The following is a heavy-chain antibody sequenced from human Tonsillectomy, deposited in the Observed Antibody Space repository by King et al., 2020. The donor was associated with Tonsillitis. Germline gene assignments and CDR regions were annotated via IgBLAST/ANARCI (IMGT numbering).Heavy chain of an antibody. CDR1: GGSITNYY. D-gene: IGHD2-21*02. CDR2: IFYSGST. V-gene: IGHV4-59*08. CDR3: ARHPVYCGVDCSPFDS. Sequence: QLQESGPGLVKPSENLSLTCTVSGGSITNYYWSWIRQPPGKGLEWIGFIFYSGSTKYNPSLQSRVTMSVDTSKNQLSLKLSSVTAADTAVYYCARHPVYCGVDCSPFDSWGQGTLVTVSS. J-gene: IGHJ4*02.